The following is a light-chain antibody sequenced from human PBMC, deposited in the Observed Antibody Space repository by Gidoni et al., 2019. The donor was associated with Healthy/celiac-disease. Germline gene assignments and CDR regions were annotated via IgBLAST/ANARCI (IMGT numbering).Light chain of an antibody. CDR3: AAWDDSLSGRGV. V-gene: IGLV1-47*01. J-gene: IGLJ1*01. CDR2: RNN. CDR1: SPNIASNH. Sequence: QSVLTQPPSASGTPGQRVTISCSGSSPNIASNHVYWYQQLPGTAPKLLIYRNNQRPSGVPDRFSGSKSGTSASLAISGLRSEDEADYYCAAWDDSLSGRGVFGTGTKVTVL.